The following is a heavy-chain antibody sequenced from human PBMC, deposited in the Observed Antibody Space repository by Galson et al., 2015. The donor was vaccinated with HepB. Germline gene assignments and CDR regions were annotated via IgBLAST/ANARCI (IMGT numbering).Heavy chain of an antibody. CDR3: ASARRGYCSGAYCSWFDP. CDR2: ISSSANDR. CDR1: GFTFSRFE. V-gene: IGHV3-48*03. Sequence: SLRLSCAGSGFTFSRFEMHWVRQAPGEGLEWISYISSSANDRFYADSVKGRFTISRDNAKNSLFLQMNSLRVEDTAVYYCASARRGYCSGAYCSWFDPWGQGTLVIVSS. D-gene: IGHD2-15*01. J-gene: IGHJ5*02.